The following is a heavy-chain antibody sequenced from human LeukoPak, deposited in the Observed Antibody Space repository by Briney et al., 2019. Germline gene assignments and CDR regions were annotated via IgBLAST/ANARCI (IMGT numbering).Heavy chain of an antibody. J-gene: IGHJ4*02. V-gene: IGHV4-4*02. D-gene: IGHD3-3*01. CDR1: GGSISSSNW. Sequence: PSETLSLTCAVSGGSISSSNWWSWVRQPPGKGLEWIGEIYHSGSTNYNPSLKSRVTISVDTSKNQFSLKLSSVTAADTAVYYCARGPSIFGVVTPTSFDYWGQGTLVTVSS. CDR3: ARGPSIFGVVTPTSFDY. CDR2: IYHSGST.